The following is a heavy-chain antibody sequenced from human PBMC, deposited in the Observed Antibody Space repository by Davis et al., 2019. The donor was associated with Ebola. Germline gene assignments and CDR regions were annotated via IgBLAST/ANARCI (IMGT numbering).Heavy chain of an antibody. D-gene: IGHD3-10*01. CDR1: GYTFTGYY. CDR2: MNPNSGNT. V-gene: IGHV1-8*02. CDR3: ARGRLKYYYGSGSYYKSYYYYGMDV. J-gene: IGHJ6*02. Sequence: ASVKVSCKASGYTFTGYYMHWVRQAPGQGLEWMGWMNPNSGNTGYAQKFQGRVTMTRNTSISTAYMELSSLRSEDTAVYSCARGRLKYYYGSGSYYKSYYYYGMDVWGQGTTVTVSS.